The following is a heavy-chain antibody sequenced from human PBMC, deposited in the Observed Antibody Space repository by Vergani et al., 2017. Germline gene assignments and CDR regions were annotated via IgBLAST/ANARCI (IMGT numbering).Heavy chain of an antibody. CDR1: GFQLSPSRMS. V-gene: IGHV2-70*15. D-gene: IGHD6-13*01. Sequence: QVTLRESGPSLVKPTQTLTLTCPFSGFQLSPSRMSVCWIRQPPGKALEWLARIDWDDDKYYSTSLKTRLTISKDTSKNQVVLTMTNMDTVDTATYYCARISYSSSWYSDYWGQGTLVTVSS. J-gene: IGHJ4*02. CDR3: ARISYSSSWYSDY. CDR2: IDWDDDK.